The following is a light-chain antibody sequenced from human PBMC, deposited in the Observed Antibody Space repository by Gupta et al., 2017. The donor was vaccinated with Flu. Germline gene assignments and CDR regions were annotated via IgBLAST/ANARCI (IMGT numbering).Light chain of an antibody. CDR1: SSNVGTYNY. Sequence: QSALTQPASVSGSPGQSITISFTGTSSNVGTYNYVSWYQHHPGKVPKVIISEVSHRPSGVSNRFSGSKSGNTASLTISGLQAEDEADYYCSSYTGSSDSVVFGGGTKLTVL. CDR3: SSYTGSSDSVV. J-gene: IGLJ2*01. CDR2: EVS. V-gene: IGLV2-14*01.